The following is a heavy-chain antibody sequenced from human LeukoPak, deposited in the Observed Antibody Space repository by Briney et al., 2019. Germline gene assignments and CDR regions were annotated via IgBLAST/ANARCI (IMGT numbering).Heavy chain of an antibody. D-gene: IGHD5-18*01. CDR3: AKGGRWDTAMLYYFDY. CDR2: ISSSSSYI. CDR1: GFTFSSCS. V-gene: IGHV3-21*01. J-gene: IGHJ4*02. Sequence: GGSLRLSCAAAGFTFSSCSMNWVRQAPGKGLEWVSSISSSSSYIYYADSVKGRFTISRDNAKNSLYLQMNSLRAEDTAVYYCAKGGRWDTAMLYYFDYWGQGTLVTVSS.